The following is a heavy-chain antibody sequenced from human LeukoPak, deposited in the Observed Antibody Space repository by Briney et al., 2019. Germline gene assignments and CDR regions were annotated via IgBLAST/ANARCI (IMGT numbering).Heavy chain of an antibody. CDR3: AKAGSHCTNGVCYSHYYYYYMDV. CDR2: ISYDGSNK. CDR1: GFTFSSYG. D-gene: IGHD2-8*01. V-gene: IGHV3-30*18. Sequence: GGSLRLSCAASGFTFSSYGMHWVRQAPGKGLEWVAVISYDGSNKYYADSVKGRFTISRDNSKNTLYLQMNSLRDEDTAVYYCAKAGSHCTNGVCYSHYYYYYMDVWGKGTTVTVSS. J-gene: IGHJ6*03.